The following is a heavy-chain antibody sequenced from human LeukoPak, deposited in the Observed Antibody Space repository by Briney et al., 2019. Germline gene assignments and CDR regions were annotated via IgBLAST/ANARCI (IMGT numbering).Heavy chain of an antibody. J-gene: IGHJ3*02. V-gene: IGHV4-59*01. CDR1: GGSISSYY. CDR2: IYYSGST. Sequence: SETLSLTCTVSGGSISSYYWSWIRQPPGKGLEWIGYIYYSGSTNYNPPLKSRVTISVDTSKNQFSLKLSSVTVADTAVYYCARVPTIAAAGSKGAFDIWGQGTMVTVSS. CDR3: ARVPTIAAAGSKGAFDI. D-gene: IGHD6-13*01.